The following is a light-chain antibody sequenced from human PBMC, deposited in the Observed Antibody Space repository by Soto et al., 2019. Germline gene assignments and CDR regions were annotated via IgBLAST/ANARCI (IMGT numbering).Light chain of an antibody. CDR3: QQYNSWPPIT. Sequence: LVLTQSPATLSVSPGERATLSCRASQSVSSNLAWYQQKPGQAPRLLIYGASTRATGIPARFSGSGSGTEFTLSISSLQSEDFAVYYCQQYNSWPPITFGQGTRLEIK. J-gene: IGKJ5*01. V-gene: IGKV3-15*01. CDR2: GAS. CDR1: QSVSSN.